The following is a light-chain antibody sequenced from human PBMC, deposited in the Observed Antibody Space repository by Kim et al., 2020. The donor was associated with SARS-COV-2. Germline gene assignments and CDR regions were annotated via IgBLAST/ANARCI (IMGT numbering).Light chain of an antibody. J-gene: IGKJ4*01. V-gene: IGKV4-1*01. CDR2: WAS. CDR3: QQYYTSSPLT. CDR1: QSLLYSSINKNY. Sequence: DIVMTQSPDSLAVSLGERATINCKSSQSLLYSSINKNYLAWYQQKPGQPPKLLIYWASSRESGVPDRFSGSGSGTNFTLTIRSLKAEDVAVYYCQQYYTSSPLTFGGGTKVDIK.